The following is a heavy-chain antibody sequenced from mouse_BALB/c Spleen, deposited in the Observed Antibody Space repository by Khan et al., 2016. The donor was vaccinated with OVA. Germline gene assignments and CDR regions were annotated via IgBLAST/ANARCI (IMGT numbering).Heavy chain of an antibody. V-gene: IGHV14-3*02. J-gene: IGHJ4*01. CDR1: AFNIKDTY. Sequence: VQLKQSGAELVKPGASVKLSCTASAFNIKDTYMHWVKQRPEQGLEWIGRVDPASDNTKYDPQFQAKATITADPSSNIAYLQLSSLTSEDTAIYYCARSTSLWPMDYWGQGTSVTVSS. D-gene: IGHD1-1*01. CDR3: ARSTSLWPMDY. CDR2: VDPASDNT.